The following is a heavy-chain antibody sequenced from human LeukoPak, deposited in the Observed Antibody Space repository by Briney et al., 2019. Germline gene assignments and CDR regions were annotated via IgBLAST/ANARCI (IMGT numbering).Heavy chain of an antibody. CDR1: GGTFSSYA. J-gene: IGHJ6*03. V-gene: IGHV1-2*02. D-gene: IGHD6-19*01. CDR2: INPNSGGT. Sequence: GASVKVSCKASGGTFSSYAISWVRQAPGQGLEWMGWINPNSGGTNYAQKFQGRVTMTRDTSISTAYMELSRLRSDDTAVYYCARSGWISDYYYMDVWGKGTTVTVSS. CDR3: ARSGWISDYYYMDV.